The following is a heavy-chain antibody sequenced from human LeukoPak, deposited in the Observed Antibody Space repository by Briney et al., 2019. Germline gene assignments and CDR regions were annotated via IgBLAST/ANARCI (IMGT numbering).Heavy chain of an antibody. Sequence: GGSLRLSCAVSGFRFSGYNMNWVRQAPGKGLEWIAYISSTTVIYYADSVEGRFTVSRDNAHDSLYLQMSSLTLDDTAVYFCAREGDGSNSGFTYWGQGTLVTVSS. J-gene: IGHJ4*02. D-gene: IGHD4-11*01. CDR1: GFRFSGYN. V-gene: IGHV3-69-1*01. CDR2: ISSTTVI. CDR3: AREGDGSNSGFTY.